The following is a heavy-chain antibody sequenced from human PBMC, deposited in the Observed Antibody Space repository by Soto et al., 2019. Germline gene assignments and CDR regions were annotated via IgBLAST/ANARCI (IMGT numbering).Heavy chain of an antibody. CDR3: ARLTIWGSYRLFDY. Sequence: GALRLSCAASGFTFSSYWMHWVRQAPGKGLVWVSRINSDGSSTSYADSVKGRFTISRDNAKNTLYLQMNSLRAEDTAVYYCARLTIWGSYRLFDYWGQGTLVTVSS. D-gene: IGHD3-16*02. J-gene: IGHJ4*02. CDR1: GFTFSSYW. V-gene: IGHV3-74*01. CDR2: INSDGSST.